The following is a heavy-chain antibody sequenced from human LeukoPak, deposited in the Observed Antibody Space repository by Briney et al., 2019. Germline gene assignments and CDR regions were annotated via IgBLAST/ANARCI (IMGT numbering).Heavy chain of an antibody. CDR2: IYTSGST. CDR3: ARIPPYCSGGNCYSIVY. D-gene: IGHD2-15*01. Sequence: SETLSLTCTVSGASISGYYWTWIRQPAGKGLEWIGRIYTSGSTNYNPSLKSRVTMSVDTSKNQFSLTLSSVTAADTAVYYCARIPPYCSGGNCYSIVYWGQGTLVTVSS. CDR1: GASISGYY. J-gene: IGHJ4*02. V-gene: IGHV4-4*07.